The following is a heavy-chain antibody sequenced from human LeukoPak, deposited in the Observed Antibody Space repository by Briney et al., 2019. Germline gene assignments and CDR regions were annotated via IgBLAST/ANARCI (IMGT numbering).Heavy chain of an antibody. J-gene: IGHJ4*02. Sequence: SEALSLTCTVSGGSISSYYWSWIRQPAGKGLEWIGHIYSSRSTNYNPSLKSRVTMSVDTSKNQFSLKLSSVTAADTALYYCARESRITIFGVEYYYFDYWGQGILVTVSS. D-gene: IGHD3-3*01. CDR1: GGSISSYY. V-gene: IGHV4-4*07. CDR2: IYSSRST. CDR3: ARESRITIFGVEYYYFDY.